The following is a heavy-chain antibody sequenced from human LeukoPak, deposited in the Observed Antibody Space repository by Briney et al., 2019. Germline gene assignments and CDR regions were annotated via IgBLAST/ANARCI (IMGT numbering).Heavy chain of an antibody. CDR2: ISAYNGNT. J-gene: IGHJ4*02. CDR3: ARGEYYYGSGSYSPFDY. Sequence: ASVKVSCKASGYTFTSYGISWLRQAPGQGLEWMGWISAYNGNTNYAQKLQGRVTMTTDTSTSTAYMELRSLRSDDTAVYYCARGEYYYGSGSYSPFDYWGQGTLVTVSS. CDR1: GYTFTSYG. D-gene: IGHD3-10*01. V-gene: IGHV1-18*01.